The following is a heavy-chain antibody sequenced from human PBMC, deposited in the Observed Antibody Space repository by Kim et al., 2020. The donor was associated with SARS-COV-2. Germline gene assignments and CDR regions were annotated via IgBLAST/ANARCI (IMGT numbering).Heavy chain of an antibody. CDR2: IIPANGYT. D-gene: IGHD3-22*01. Sequence: ASVKVSCKASGYTFTNCAMHWVRQAPGQRLEWLGWIIPANGYTKYSQKFQGRVTITRDTSASTAYMELSSLRSEDTAVYYCASGWRNYDSSGYYYGVNYWGQGTLVTVSS. CDR1: GYTFTNCA. CDR3: ASGWRNYDSSGYYYGVNY. J-gene: IGHJ4*02. V-gene: IGHV1-3*01.